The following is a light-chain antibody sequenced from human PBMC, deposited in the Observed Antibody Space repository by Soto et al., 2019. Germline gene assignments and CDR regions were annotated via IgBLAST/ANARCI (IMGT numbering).Light chain of an antibody. CDR2: GAS. V-gene: IGKV3-20*01. CDR1: QSVSSRY. Sequence: EIVLTQSPGTLSLSPGGRATLSCRASQSVSSRYLAWYQLKLGQAPRLLIYGASSRATGIPGRFSGSGSGTDFTLTISRLEPEDFAVYYCQQYGSSGTFGQGTKVDIK. J-gene: IGKJ1*01. CDR3: QQYGSSGT.